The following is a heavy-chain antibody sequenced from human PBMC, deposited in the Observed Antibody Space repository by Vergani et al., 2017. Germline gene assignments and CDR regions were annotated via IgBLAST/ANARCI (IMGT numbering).Heavy chain of an antibody. J-gene: IGHJ4*02. V-gene: IGHV4-61*02. CDR3: ARGPITMIGAEYYFDY. D-gene: IGHD3-22*01. CDR2: IYTSGST. Sequence: QVQLQESGPGLVKPSQTLSLTCTVSGGSISSGSYYWSWIRQPAGKGLEWIGRIYTSGSTNYNPSLKSRVTISVDTSKNQFSLKLSSVTAADTAVYYCARGPITMIGAEYYFDYWGQGTLVTVSS. CDR1: GGSISSGSYY.